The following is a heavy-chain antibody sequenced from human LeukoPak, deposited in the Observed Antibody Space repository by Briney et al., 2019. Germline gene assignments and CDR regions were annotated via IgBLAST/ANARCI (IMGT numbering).Heavy chain of an antibody. V-gene: IGHV4-30-2*01. D-gene: IGHD3-22*01. J-gene: IGHJ4*02. CDR2: IYHSGST. CDR1: GGSISSGGYY. Sequence: SQTLSLTCTVSGGSISSGGYYWSWIRQPPGKGLEWIGYIYHSGSTNYNPSLKSRVTISVDTSKNQFSLKLTSVTAADTAVYYCARGDSSGHPAFDYWGQGTLVTVSS. CDR3: ARGDSSGHPAFDY.